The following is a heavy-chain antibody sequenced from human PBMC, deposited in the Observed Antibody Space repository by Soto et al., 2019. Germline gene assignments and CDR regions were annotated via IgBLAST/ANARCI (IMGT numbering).Heavy chain of an antibody. V-gene: IGHV3-66*01. CDR3: ARAEVNMPTP. Sequence: EMYLVDSGGGLVQPGGSLRLSCAASGFSVTATYMIWVRQAPGKGLEFVSVIWTNGGTLYADSVKGRFSLPRATSMTTVDLRMKSRRVEDTPVYYWARAEVNMPTPLGQGTLVTVS. CDR2: IWTNGGT. D-gene: IGHD2-2*01. J-gene: IGHJ5*02. CDR1: GFSVTATY.